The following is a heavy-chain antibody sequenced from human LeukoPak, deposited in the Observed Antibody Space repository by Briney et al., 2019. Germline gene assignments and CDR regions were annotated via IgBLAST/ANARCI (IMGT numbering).Heavy chain of an antibody. Sequence: GGSLRLSCTASGFTFGDYAMSWFRQAPGKGLEWVGFIRSKAYGGTTEYAASVKGRFTISRDDSKSIAYLQMNSLKTEDTAVYYCTRVGIAAAGTRGLNWFDPWGQGTLVTVSS. CDR3: TRVGIAAAGTRGLNWFDP. CDR1: GFTFGDYA. J-gene: IGHJ5*02. D-gene: IGHD6-13*01. V-gene: IGHV3-49*03. CDR2: IRSKAYGGTT.